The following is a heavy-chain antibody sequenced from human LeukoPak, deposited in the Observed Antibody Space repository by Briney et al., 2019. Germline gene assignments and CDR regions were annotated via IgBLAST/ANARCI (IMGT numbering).Heavy chain of an antibody. V-gene: IGHV4-39*01. Sequence: SSETLSLTCTVSGGSISSSSYYWGWIRQPPGKGLEWIGSIYYSGSTYYNPSLKSRVTISVDTSKNQFSLKLSSVTAEDTAVYYCARQGLRIAVADTFDYWGQGTLVTVSS. J-gene: IGHJ4*02. D-gene: IGHD6-19*01. CDR2: IYYSGST. CDR1: GGSISSSSYY. CDR3: ARQGLRIAVADTFDY.